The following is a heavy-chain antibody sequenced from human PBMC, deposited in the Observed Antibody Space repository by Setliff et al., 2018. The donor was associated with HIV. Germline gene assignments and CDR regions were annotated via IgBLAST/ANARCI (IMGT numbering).Heavy chain of an antibody. Sequence: ASVKVSCKASGYAFNGYNVHWVRQAPGQGLEWMGWVNPKNGDTSYAQKLQGRVTMASDTSINTSYMELSSLRSDDTAIYYCARAAGLWFGEPSDYWGQGSLVTVSS. V-gene: IGHV1-2*02. CDR3: ARAAGLWFGEPSDY. CDR2: VNPKNGDT. CDR1: GYAFNGYN. J-gene: IGHJ4*02. D-gene: IGHD3-10*01.